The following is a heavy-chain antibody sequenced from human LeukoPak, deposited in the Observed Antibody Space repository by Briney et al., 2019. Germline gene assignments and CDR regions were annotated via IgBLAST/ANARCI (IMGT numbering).Heavy chain of an antibody. CDR1: GYTFTSYG. CDR2: ISAYNGNT. V-gene: IGHV1-18*01. Sequence: ASVKVSCKASGYTFTSYGISGVRQAPGQGLEWMGWISAYNGNTNYAQKLQGRVTMTTDTSTSKDYMELRSLRSDDTAVYYCARIGSSSWYGGFDPWGQGTLVTVSS. CDR3: ARIGSSSWYGGFDP. J-gene: IGHJ5*02. D-gene: IGHD6-13*01.